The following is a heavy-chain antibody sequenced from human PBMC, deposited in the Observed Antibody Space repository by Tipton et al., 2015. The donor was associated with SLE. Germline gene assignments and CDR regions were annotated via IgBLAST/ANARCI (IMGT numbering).Heavy chain of an antibody. Sequence: GLVKPSETLSPTCTVTGGSISSFYWSWIRQPPGKGLEWIGYIYYSGSTNYNPSLKSRVTISVDTSKNQFSLKLSSVTAADTAVYYCARDHLPGGYYYYMDVWGKGTTVTVSS. D-gene: IGHD3-10*01. CDR2: IYYSGST. CDR1: GGSISSFY. V-gene: IGHV4-59*01. CDR3: ARDHLPGGYYYYMDV. J-gene: IGHJ6*03.